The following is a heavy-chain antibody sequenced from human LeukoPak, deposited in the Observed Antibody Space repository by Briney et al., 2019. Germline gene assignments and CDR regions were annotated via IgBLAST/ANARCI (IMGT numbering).Heavy chain of an antibody. CDR2: VYYSGSA. CDR3: AGGTYYYFDY. D-gene: IGHD1-26*01. Sequence: SETLSLTCTVSGGSISRYYWSWIRQPPGKGVEWIGYVYYSGSAHYNPSLKSRVTISVDTSKNQFSLKVSSVTAADTAIYYCAGGTYYYFDYWGQGTLVTVSS. J-gene: IGHJ4*02. V-gene: IGHV4-59*01. CDR1: GGSISRYY.